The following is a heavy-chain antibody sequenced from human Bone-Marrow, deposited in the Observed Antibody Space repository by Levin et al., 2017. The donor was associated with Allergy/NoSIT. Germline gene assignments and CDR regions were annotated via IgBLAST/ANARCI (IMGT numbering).Heavy chain of an antibody. CDR1: GFSFGSYS. D-gene: IGHD3-3*01. CDR2: IKEDGGEI. V-gene: IGHV3-7*01. Sequence: GASVKVSCAASGFSFGSYSMNWVRQAPGKGLEWVASIKEDGGEIHYVDSVKGRFTISRDNAKNSLYLQMDSLRAGDTAVYYCARSFGVVQPCDHWGQGTLVTVSS. J-gene: IGHJ4*02. CDR3: ARSFGVVQPCDH.